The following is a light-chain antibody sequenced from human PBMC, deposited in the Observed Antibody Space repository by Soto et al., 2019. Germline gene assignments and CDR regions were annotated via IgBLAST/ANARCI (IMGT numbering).Light chain of an antibody. CDR2: RAS. CDR3: QHSHSYPVT. V-gene: IGKV1-5*03. CDR1: QSISSW. Sequence: DIKMTHSPSALSASVGDRVTITCRASQSISSWLAWYQQKPGKAPNLLIYRASSLESGVPSRFSGSGSGTEFTLTISSLQPDDFATYYCQHSHSYPVTFGQGTKVEIK. J-gene: IGKJ1*01.